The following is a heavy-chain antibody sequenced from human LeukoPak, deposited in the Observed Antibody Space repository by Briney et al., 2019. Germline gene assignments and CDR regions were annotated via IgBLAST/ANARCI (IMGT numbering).Heavy chain of an antibody. CDR3: ARDRYWAILTDPYPPDY. V-gene: IGHV3-48*04. D-gene: IGHD3-9*01. J-gene: IGHJ4*02. CDR2: ISSSSSTI. CDR1: GFTFSSYS. Sequence: GGSLRLSCAASGFTFSSYSMNWVRQAPGKGLEWVSYISSSSSTIYYADSVKGRFTISRDNAKNSLYLQMNSLRAEDTAVYYCARDRYWAILTDPYPPDYWGQGTLVTVSS.